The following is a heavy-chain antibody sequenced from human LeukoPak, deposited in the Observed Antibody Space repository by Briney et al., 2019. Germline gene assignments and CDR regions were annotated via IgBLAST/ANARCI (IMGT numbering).Heavy chain of an antibody. CDR1: GYTFTSYY. D-gene: IGHD2-2*01. J-gene: IGHJ4*02. Sequence: ASVNVSCKTSGYTFTSYYMHWMRQAAGQGLERVGMINPNGGGTSSAQKFQGRVTMTRDTSTSTVYMDLSSLRSEDTAIYYCARRGGCISTSCNLDYWGQGTLVTVSS. CDR2: INPNGGGT. V-gene: IGHV1-46*03. CDR3: ARRGGCISTSCNLDY.